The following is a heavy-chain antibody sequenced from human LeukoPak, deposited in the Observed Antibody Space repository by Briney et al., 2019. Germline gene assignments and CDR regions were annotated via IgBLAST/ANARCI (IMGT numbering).Heavy chain of an antibody. D-gene: IGHD1-26*01. CDR2: IYPGDSDT. J-gene: IGHJ3*02. V-gene: IGHV5-51*01. CDR1: GYSFTSYW. CDR3: ARSGGSYLDAFDI. Sequence: GESLKISCKGSGYSFTSYWIGRVRQMPGKGLEWMGIIYPGDSDTRYSPSFQGQVTISADKSISTAYLQWSSLKASDTATYYCARSGGSYLDAFDIWGQGTMVTVSS.